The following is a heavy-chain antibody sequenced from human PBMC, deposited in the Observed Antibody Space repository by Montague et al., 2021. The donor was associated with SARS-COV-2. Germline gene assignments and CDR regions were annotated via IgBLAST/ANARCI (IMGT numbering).Heavy chain of an antibody. CDR1: GGSISSNSYY. Sequence: SETLSLTCTVSGGSISSNSYYWGWIRQPPGKGLEWIGSIYYSGSTYYNPSLKSRVTISVDTSKNQFSLKLSSVTAADTAVYYCARVWYSSSWYYFDYWGQGTLVTVSS. J-gene: IGHJ4*02. D-gene: IGHD6-13*01. CDR2: IYYSGST. V-gene: IGHV4-39*07. CDR3: ARVWYSSSWYYFDY.